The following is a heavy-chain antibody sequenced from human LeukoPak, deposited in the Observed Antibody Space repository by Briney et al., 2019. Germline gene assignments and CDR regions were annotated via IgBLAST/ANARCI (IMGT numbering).Heavy chain of an antibody. J-gene: IGHJ4*02. Sequence: SETLSLTGTVSGGSISTYYWSWVRQPPGKGLEWIGYIYYSGSTNYNPSLKSRVTISVDTSKNQFSLKLSSVTAADTAVYYCARGATSLCYFDSRGQGTLVTVSS. CDR1: GGSISTYY. V-gene: IGHV4-59*01. D-gene: IGHD2/OR15-2a*01. CDR2: IYYSGST. CDR3: ARGATSLCYFDS.